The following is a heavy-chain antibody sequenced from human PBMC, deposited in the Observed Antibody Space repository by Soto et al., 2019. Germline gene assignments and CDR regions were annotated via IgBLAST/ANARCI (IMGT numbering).Heavy chain of an antibody. J-gene: IGHJ6*02. CDR3: ARDLNYDFWSVTYYYYGMDV. CDR2: ISAYNDNT. V-gene: IGHV1-18*01. CDR1: GYTFTSYG. D-gene: IGHD3-3*01. Sequence: ASVKVSCKASGYTFTSYGISWVRQAPGQGLEGMGWISAYNDNTNYAQTLQGRVTMTTDTSTSTAYMELRSLRSDDTAVYYCARDLNYDFWSVTYYYYGMDVWGQGTTVTVSS.